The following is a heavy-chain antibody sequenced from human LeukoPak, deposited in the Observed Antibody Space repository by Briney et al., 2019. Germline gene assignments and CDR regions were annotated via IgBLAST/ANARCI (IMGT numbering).Heavy chain of an antibody. CDR1: GGSISSYH. V-gene: IGHV4-59*01. D-gene: IGHD4-17*01. CDR2: IPYSGST. Sequence: PSETLSLTCTVSGGSISSYHWSRIRQPPGKGLEWIGYIPYSGSTTYNPSLKSRVTMSVDTSKNQFSLKLISVTAADTAVYYCARGTTVTTYADHWGQGTLVTVSS. CDR3: ARGTTVTTYADH. J-gene: IGHJ4*02.